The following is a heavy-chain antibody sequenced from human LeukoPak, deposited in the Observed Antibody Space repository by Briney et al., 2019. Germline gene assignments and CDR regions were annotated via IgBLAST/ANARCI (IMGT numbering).Heavy chain of an antibody. CDR1: GFTFSSYS. J-gene: IGHJ4*02. V-gene: IGHV3-21*01. CDR2: ISSSSSYI. D-gene: IGHD3-22*01. CDR3: ARVLESNYYDSSGFPDY. Sequence: GGSLRLSCAASGFTFSSYSMNWVRQAPGKGLEWVSPISSSSSYIYYADSVKGRFTISRDNAKNSLYLQMNSLRAEDTAVYYCARVLESNYYDSSGFPDYWGQGTLVTVSS.